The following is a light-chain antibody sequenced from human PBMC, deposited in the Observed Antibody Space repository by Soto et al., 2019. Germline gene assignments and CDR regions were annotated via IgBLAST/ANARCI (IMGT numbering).Light chain of an antibody. CDR1: SSDVGGYDY. CDR2: DVS. J-gene: IGLJ1*01. CDR3: SSYAGISIV. Sequence: QSVLTQPPSASGSPGQSVAISCTGTSSDVGGYDYVSWYQQHPGKAPKLMIYDVSKRPSGGPDRFSGSKSGNTASLTVSGLQAEDEADYYCSSYAGISIVLGSGPKVTV. V-gene: IGLV2-8*01.